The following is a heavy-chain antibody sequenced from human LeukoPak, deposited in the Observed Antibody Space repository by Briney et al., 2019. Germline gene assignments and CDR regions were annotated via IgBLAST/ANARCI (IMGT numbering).Heavy chain of an antibody. Sequence: SETLSLTCTVPGGSISSYDWSWIRQPPGKGLEWIGYISYSGSTNYNPSLESRVTISIDTSKNQFSLKLRSVTAADTAIYYCARQGYDILTGYIDAFDIWGQGTVVTVSS. CDR1: GGSISSYD. J-gene: IGHJ3*02. V-gene: IGHV4-59*08. CDR3: ARQGYDILTGYIDAFDI. CDR2: ISYSGST. D-gene: IGHD3-9*01.